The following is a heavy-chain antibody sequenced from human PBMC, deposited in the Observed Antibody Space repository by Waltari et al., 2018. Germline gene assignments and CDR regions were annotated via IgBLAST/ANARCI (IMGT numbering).Heavy chain of an antibody. J-gene: IGHJ4*02. CDR3: ARVFDYGGNYDY. D-gene: IGHD4-17*01. CDR1: GGTFSSYT. CDR2: ITPILGIA. Sequence: QVQLVQSGAEVKKPGSSVKVSCKASGGTFSSYTISWVRQAPGQGLEWMGRITPILGIANYAQKFQGRVTITADKSTSTAYMELSSLRSEDTAVYYCARVFDYGGNYDYWGQGTLVTVSS. V-gene: IGHV1-69*02.